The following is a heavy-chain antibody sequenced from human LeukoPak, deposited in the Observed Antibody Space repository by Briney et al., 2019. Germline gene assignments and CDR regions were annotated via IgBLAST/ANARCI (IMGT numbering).Heavy chain of an antibody. V-gene: IGHV3-48*01. CDR1: GFTFSSYS. CDR3: ARVGYLRPFDY. D-gene: IGHD2-2*03. CDR2: ISSSSSTI. Sequence: PGGSLRLSWAASGFTFSSYSMNWVRQAPGKGLECVSYISSSSSTIYYADSVKGRFTISRDNAKNSLYLQMNSLRAEDTAVYYCARVGYLRPFDYWGQGTLVTVSS. J-gene: IGHJ4*02.